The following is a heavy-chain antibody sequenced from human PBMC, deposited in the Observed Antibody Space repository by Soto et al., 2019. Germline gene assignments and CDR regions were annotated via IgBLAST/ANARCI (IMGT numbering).Heavy chain of an antibody. CDR1: GFTFTNVA. Sequence: GGSLRVSXAASGFTFTNVAMTWVRQAPGKGLEWVSTITDSGGSTDYADSVKGRFTISRDNSKSTVYLQMNNLRADDTAVYYCAKLYWNPRYFDYWGQGARVTVSS. CDR2: ITDSGGST. J-gene: IGHJ4*02. CDR3: AKLYWNPRYFDY. V-gene: IGHV3-23*01. D-gene: IGHD1-1*01.